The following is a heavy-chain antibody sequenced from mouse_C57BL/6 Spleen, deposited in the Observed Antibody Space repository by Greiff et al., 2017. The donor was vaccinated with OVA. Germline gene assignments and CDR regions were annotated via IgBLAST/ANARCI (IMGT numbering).Heavy chain of an antibody. V-gene: IGHV1-82*01. CDR2: IYPGDGDT. CDR3: ATIYYYAMDY. CDR1: GYAFSSSW. Sequence: VQLQQSGPELVKPGASVKISCKASGYAFSSSWMNWVKQRPGTGLEWIGRIYPGDGDTHYTGKFKGKATLTADKSSSTAYMQLSSLTSEDSAVYFCATIYYYAMDYWGQGTSVTVSS. J-gene: IGHJ4*01. D-gene: IGHD2-1*01.